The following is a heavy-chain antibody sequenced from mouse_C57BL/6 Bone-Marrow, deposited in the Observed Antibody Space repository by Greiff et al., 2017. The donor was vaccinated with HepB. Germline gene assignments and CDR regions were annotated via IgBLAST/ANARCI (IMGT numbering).Heavy chain of an antibody. CDR2: IWSGGST. D-gene: IGHD1-1*01. J-gene: IGHJ3*01. Sequence: VQLVESGPGLVQPSQSLSITCTVSGFSLTSYGVHWVRQSPGKGLEWLGVIWSGGSTDYNAAFISRLSISKDNSKSQVFFKMNSLQADDTAIYYCARKLQFAYWGQGTLVTVSA. CDR1: GFSLTSYG. CDR3: ARKLQFAY. V-gene: IGHV2-2*01.